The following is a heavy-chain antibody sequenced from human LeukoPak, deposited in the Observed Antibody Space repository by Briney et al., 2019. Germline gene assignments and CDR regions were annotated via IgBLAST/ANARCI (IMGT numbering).Heavy chain of an antibody. V-gene: IGHV4-34*01. Sequence: GSLRLSCAASGFTVSSNYMSWVRQAPGKGLEWIGEINHSGSTNYNPSLKSRVTISVDTSKNQFSLKLSSVTAADTAVYYCARGDYGGNSSGFDYWGQGTLVTVPS. CDR2: INHSGST. D-gene: IGHD4-23*01. CDR1: GFTVSSNY. CDR3: ARGDYGGNSSGFDY. J-gene: IGHJ4*02.